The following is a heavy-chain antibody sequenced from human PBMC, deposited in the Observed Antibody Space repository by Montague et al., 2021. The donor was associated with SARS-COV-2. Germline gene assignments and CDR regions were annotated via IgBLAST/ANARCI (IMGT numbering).Heavy chain of an antibody. V-gene: IGHV4-61*02. J-gene: IGHJ4*02. D-gene: IGHD5-18*01. CDR2: VYTSGGT. CDR1: GHSISSGTHY. CDR3: ARVGGSEYSCFDY. Sequence: TLSLTCTVSGHSISSGTHYWSWIRQHAGKGLEWIGRVYTSGGTNYNTSLKSRATISVDTSNNQFSLSLTSVTAADTAVYYCARVGGSEYSCFDYWGQGFLVAVSS.